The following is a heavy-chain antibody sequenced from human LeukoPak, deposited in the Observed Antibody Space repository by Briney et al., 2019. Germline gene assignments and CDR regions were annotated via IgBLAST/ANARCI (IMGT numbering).Heavy chain of an antibody. CDR3: TRDVIRGTNLGY. Sequence: PVGCLRVSSAAPGFSVSLTYMTSGRQAPGRRLWWVSVIYSGGRTDYADSVKGRFTISRDSSKNTLYLQMNSLRAEDTAVYYCTRDVIRGTNLGYWGQGTLVTVSS. CDR2: IYSGGRT. J-gene: IGHJ4*02. CDR1: GFSVSLTY. D-gene: IGHD3-10*01. V-gene: IGHV3-53*05.